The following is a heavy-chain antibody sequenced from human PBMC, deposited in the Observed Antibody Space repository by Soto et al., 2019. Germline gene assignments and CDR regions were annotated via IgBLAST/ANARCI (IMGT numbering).Heavy chain of an antibody. Sequence: EVQLVETGGGSVQRGGSLRLSCAASGFTFSNYWMHWVRQAPGKGLVWVSRISGDATSTSYADSVQGRFSISRDNAKNTLYLQMSSLRAEDTGVYYCASSRSVACTEWYLDLWGRGTLVTVSS. D-gene: IGHD6-19*01. CDR3: ASSRSVACTEWYLDL. CDR2: ISGDATST. J-gene: IGHJ2*01. V-gene: IGHV3-74*01. CDR1: GFTFSNYW.